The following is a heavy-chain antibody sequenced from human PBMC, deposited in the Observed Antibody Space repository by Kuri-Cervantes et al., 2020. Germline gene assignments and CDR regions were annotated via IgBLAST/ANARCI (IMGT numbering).Heavy chain of an antibody. CDR3: ASDSGWDRD. CDR2: ISWNSGSI. J-gene: IGHJ4*02. CDR1: GFTFDDYA. Sequence: GGSLRLSCAASGFTFDDYAMHWVRQAPGKGLEWVSGISWNSGSIGYADSVKGRFTISRDNAKNSLYLQMNSLRAEDTAVYYCASDSGWDRDWGQGTLVTVSS. D-gene: IGHD6-19*01. V-gene: IGHV3-9*01.